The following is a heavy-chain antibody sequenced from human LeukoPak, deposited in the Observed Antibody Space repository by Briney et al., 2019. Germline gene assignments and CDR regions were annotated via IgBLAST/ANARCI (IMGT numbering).Heavy chain of an antibody. CDR1: GFTFSTYA. CDR3: AKGGLLVASFDY. CDR2: ISVSGLST. J-gene: IGHJ4*02. D-gene: IGHD5-12*01. Sequence: GGSLRLSCGASGFTFSTYAMNWVRQAPGKGLEWVSVISVSGLSTYYGDSVKGRFTISRDNSKNTLYLQMNSLRAEDTAVYYCAKGGLLVASFDYWGQGTLVTVSS. V-gene: IGHV3-23*01.